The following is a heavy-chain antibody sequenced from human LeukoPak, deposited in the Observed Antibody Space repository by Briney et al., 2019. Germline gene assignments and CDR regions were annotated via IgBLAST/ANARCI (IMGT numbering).Heavy chain of an antibody. CDR3: ARDPSSGWYLKGWFDP. CDR1: GFTFSSYS. D-gene: IGHD6-19*01. CDR2: ISSSSNYI. J-gene: IGHJ5*02. V-gene: IGHV3-21*01. Sequence: GGSLRLSCAASGFTFSSYSMNWVRQAPGKGLDWVSSISSSSNYIYYADSVKGRFTISRDNAKNSLYLQMNSLRAEDTAVYYCARDPSSGWYLKGWFDPWGQGTLVTVSS.